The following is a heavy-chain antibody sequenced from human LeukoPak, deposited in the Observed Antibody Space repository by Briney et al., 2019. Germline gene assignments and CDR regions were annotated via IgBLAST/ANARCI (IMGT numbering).Heavy chain of an antibody. Sequence: GGSLRLSCAASGVTLSRYGMHWVPHAPGKALEWVAVISYDGSNKYYADSVKGRFIISKDNSKNTLYLQMNSPGAEDTAVYYCAKDWRASYSFFDYWGQGTLVTVSS. CDR1: GVTLSRYG. V-gene: IGHV3-30*18. CDR2: ISYDGSNK. D-gene: IGHD1-26*01. CDR3: AKDWRASYSFFDY. J-gene: IGHJ4*02.